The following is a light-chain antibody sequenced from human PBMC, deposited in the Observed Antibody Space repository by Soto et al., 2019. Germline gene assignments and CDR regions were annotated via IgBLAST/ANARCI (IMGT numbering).Light chain of an antibody. CDR2: GAS. CDR3: QQHNYWPS. J-gene: IGKJ2*01. CDR1: QSISSN. V-gene: IGKV3-15*01. Sequence: EIVMTQSPATLSVSPGERATLSCRASQSISSNLAWFQQKPGQAPRLLLSGASTRATGIPGRFSGSGSGTDFTLTISSLQSEDFAVYYCQQHNYWPSFGQGTKLEIK.